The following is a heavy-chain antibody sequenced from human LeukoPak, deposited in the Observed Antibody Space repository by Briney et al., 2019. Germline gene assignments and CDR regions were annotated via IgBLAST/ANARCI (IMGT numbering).Heavy chain of an antibody. J-gene: IGHJ4*02. D-gene: IGHD3-10*01. CDR2: IYYSGST. V-gene: IGHV4-31*03. Sequence: SQTLSLTCTVSGGSISSADYYWSWIRQHPGKGLEWIGYIYYSGSTYYSSSLKSRVTISSNTSKNQFSLKLSSVTAADTAMYYCARVHDGSGSIDYWGQGTLVTVSS. CDR1: GGSISSADYY. CDR3: ARVHDGSGSIDY.